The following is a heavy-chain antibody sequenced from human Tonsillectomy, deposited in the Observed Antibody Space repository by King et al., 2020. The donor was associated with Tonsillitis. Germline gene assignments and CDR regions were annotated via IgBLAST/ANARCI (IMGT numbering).Heavy chain of an antibody. V-gene: IGHV3-23*04. CDR1: GFTFSSYA. Sequence: VQLVESGGGLVQPGGSLRLSCAASGFTFSSYAMSWVRQAPGKGLEWVSAISGSGGSTYYADSVKGRFTISRDNSKNTLYLKMNSLRAEDTAVYYCAKELYDFWSGYTYYFAYWGQGTLVTVSS. CDR3: AKELYDFWSGYTYYFAY. CDR2: ISGSGGST. J-gene: IGHJ4*02. D-gene: IGHD3-3*01.